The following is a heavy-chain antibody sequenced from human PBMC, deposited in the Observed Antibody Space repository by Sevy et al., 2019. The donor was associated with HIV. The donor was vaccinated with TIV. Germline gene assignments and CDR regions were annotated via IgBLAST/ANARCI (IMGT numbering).Heavy chain of an antibody. CDR1: GGSFSGYY. CDR2: INHSGST. CDR3: AREGRNPHHAFDI. J-gene: IGHJ3*02. Sequence: SETLSLTCAVYGGSFSGYYWSWIRQPPGKGLEWIGEINHSGSTNYNPSLKSRVTISVDTSKNQFSLKLSSVTAAVTAVYYCAREGRNPHHAFDIWGQGTMVTVSS. V-gene: IGHV4-34*01.